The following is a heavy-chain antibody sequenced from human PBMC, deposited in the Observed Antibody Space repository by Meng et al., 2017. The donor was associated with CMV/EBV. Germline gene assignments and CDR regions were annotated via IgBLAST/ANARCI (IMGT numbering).Heavy chain of an antibody. J-gene: IGHJ6*02. CDR1: GFTFSSYA. CDR2: ISYDGRNK. Sequence: GESLKISCAASGFTFSSYAMHWVRQAPGKGLEWVAVISYDGRNKYYADSVKGRFTISRDNSKNTLYLQMNSLRAEDTAVYYCARDLKVVPIVYYYYGMDVWGQGTTVTVSS. V-gene: IGHV3-30*04. CDR3: ARDLKVVPIVYYYYGMDV. D-gene: IGHD2-2*01.